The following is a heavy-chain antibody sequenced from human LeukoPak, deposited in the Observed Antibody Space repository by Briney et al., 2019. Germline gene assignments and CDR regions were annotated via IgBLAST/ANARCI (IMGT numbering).Heavy chain of an antibody. V-gene: IGHV3-23*01. Sequence: GSLRLSCAASGFTFSSYAMSWVRQAPGKGLEWVSAISGSGGSTYYADSVKGRFTISRDNSKNTLYLQMNSLRAEDTAVYYCARSGYSGYDRLDYWGQGTLVTVSS. J-gene: IGHJ4*02. CDR1: GFTFSSYA. CDR3: ARSGYSGYDRLDY. CDR2: ISGSGGST. D-gene: IGHD5-12*01.